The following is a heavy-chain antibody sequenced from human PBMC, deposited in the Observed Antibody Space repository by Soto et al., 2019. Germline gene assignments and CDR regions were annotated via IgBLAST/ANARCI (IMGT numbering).Heavy chain of an antibody. CDR3: ARDGDYYDSSGSYYYYYYGMDV. Sequence: SVKVSCKASGGTFSSYAISWVRQAPGQGLEWMGGIIPIFGTANYAQKFQGRVTITADESTSTAYMELSSLRSEDTAVYYCARDGDYYDSSGSYYYYYYGMDVWGQGTTVTVSS. V-gene: IGHV1-69*13. CDR1: GGTFSSYA. J-gene: IGHJ6*02. CDR2: IIPIFGTA. D-gene: IGHD3-22*01.